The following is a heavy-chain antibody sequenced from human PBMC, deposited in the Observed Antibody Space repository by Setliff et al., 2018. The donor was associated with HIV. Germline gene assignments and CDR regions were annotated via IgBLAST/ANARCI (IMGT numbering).Heavy chain of an antibody. Sequence: ASVKVSCKASGYTFTSYGISWVRQAPGQGLEWMGWISAYNGNTNYAQRLQGRVTMTTDTSTSTAYMVLRILRSEDTAVYYCARYCSGGSCPGRFDSWGQGTLVTVSS. CDR2: ISAYNGNT. CDR1: GYTFTSYG. D-gene: IGHD2-15*01. J-gene: IGHJ5*01. CDR3: ARYCSGGSCPGRFDS. V-gene: IGHV1-18*01.